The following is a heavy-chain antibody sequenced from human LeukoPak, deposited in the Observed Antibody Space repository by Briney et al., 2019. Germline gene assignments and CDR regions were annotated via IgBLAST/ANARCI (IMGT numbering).Heavy chain of an antibody. D-gene: IGHD3-9*01. CDR2: ITNSGGST. Sequence: PGGSLRLSCAASGFTVSSNYMSWVRQAPGKGLEWVSTITNSGGSTYYVDSVKGRFTISRDNSKNTLYLQMNSLRAEDTAKYYCTKDYCGKFCSAVWGQGTTVTVSS. J-gene: IGHJ6*02. CDR1: GFTVSSNY. CDR3: TKDYCGKFCSAV. V-gene: IGHV3-53*01.